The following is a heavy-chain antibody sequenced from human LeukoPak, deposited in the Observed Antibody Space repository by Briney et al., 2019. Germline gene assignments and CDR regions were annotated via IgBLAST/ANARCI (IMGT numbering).Heavy chain of an antibody. CDR3: ARGDSSGYYFLGPDY. CDR1: GYTFTGYY. CDR2: INPNSGGT. D-gene: IGHD3-22*01. V-gene: IGHV1-2*06. Sequence: GAAVKVSCKASGYTFTGYYMHWVRQAPGQGLEWMGRINPNSGGTNYARKFQGRVTMTRDTSISTAYMELSRLRSDDTAVYYCARGDSSGYYFLGPDYWGQGTLVTVSS. J-gene: IGHJ4*02.